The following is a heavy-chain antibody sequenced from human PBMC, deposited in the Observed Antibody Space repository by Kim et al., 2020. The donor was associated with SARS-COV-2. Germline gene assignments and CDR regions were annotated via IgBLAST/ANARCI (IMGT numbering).Heavy chain of an antibody. J-gene: IGHJ5*02. CDR1: GFTFDDYA. Sequence: GGSLRLSCAASGFTFDDYAMHWVRQAPGKGLEWVSLISGDGGSTYYADSVKGRFTISRDNSKNSLYLQMNSLRTEDTALYYCAKDRGFLEWPHNWFDPWGQRALVTVSS. V-gene: IGHV3-43*02. CDR2: ISGDGGST. D-gene: IGHD3-3*01. CDR3: AKDRGFLEWPHNWFDP.